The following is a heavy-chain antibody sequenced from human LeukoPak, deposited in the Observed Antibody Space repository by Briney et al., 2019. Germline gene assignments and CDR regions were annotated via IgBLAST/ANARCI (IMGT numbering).Heavy chain of an antibody. J-gene: IGHJ4*02. CDR1: GGSISSYY. D-gene: IGHD1/OR15-1a*01. CDR2: IYYTGST. CDR3: ARQRVNKWNNLWSFDY. Sequence: PSETLSLTCTVSGGSISSYYWSWIRQPPGKGLEWIGYIYYTGSTNYNPSLKSRVTISLDTSKNQFSLKLSSMTAADTAVYYCARQRVNKWNNLWSFDYWGLGTLVTVSS. V-gene: IGHV4-59*08.